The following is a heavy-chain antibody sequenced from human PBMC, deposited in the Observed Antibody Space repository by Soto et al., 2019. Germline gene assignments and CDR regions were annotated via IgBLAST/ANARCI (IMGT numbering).Heavy chain of an antibody. D-gene: IGHD3-10*01. V-gene: IGHV4-30-2*01. CDR3: ATGGGLGSSSGRSWFDP. J-gene: IGHJ5*02. CDR2: IYHSGST. Sequence: KASETLSLTCAVSGGSISSGGYSWSWIRQPPGKGLEWIGYIYHSGSTYYNPSLKSRVTISVDRSKNQFSLKLSSVTAADTAVYYCATGGGLGSSSGRSWFDPWGQGTLVTVSS. CDR1: GGSISSGGYS.